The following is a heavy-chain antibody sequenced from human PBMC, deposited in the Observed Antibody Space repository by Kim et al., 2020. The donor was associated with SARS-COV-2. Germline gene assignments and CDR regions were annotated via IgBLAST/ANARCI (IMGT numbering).Heavy chain of an antibody. D-gene: IGHD4-17*01. CDR1: GGTFSSYA. CDR2: IIPIFGTA. V-gene: IGHV1-69*13. CDR3: ARGGGYGGNSMSLHYYGMDV. J-gene: IGHJ6*02. Sequence: SVKVSCKASGGTFSSYAISWVRQAPGQGLEWMGGIIPIFGTANYAQKFQGRVTITADESTSTAYMELSSLRSEDTAVYYCARGGGYGGNSMSLHYYGMDVWGQGTTVTVSS.